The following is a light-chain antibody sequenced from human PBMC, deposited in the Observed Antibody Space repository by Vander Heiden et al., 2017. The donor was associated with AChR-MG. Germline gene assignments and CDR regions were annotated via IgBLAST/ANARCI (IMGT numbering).Light chain of an antibody. V-gene: IGLV2-14*01. CDR2: EVS. CDR3: NSYTDTSTLV. Sequence: QSALTQPASVSGSPGQSITISCTGTSSDVGGYNYVSWYQQHPGRAPKRMIYEVSNRPSGVSNRFSGSKSGNTASLTISGLQAEDEADYYCNSYTDTSTLVFGGGTKVTVL. CDR1: SSDVGGYNY. J-gene: IGLJ2*01.